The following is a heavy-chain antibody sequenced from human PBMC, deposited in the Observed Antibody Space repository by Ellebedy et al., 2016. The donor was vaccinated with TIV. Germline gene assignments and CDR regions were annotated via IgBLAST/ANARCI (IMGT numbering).Heavy chain of an antibody. J-gene: IGHJ4*02. V-gene: IGHV3-13*01. CDR2: IGTAGDT. Sequence: LSLTCAASGFTFRSYDMHWVRQATGKGLEWVSAIGTAGDTYYPGFVKGRFTISRENAKNSLYLQMNSLRAEDTAVYYCARVRFGDTAVDYWGQGTLVTVSS. D-gene: IGHD5-18*01. CDR3: ARVRFGDTAVDY. CDR1: GFTFRSYD.